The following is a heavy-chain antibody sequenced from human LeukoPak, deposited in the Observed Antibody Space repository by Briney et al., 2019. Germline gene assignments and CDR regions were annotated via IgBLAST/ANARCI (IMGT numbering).Heavy chain of an antibody. Sequence: ASVTVSCKASGYTFTGYYMHWVRQAPGQGLEWMGWINPNSGGTNYAQKFQGRVTMTRDTSISTAYMELSRLRSDDTAVYYCARVSGYYGSGSPFDYWGQGTLVTVSS. CDR3: ARVSGYYGSGSPFDY. CDR2: INPNSGGT. CDR1: GYTFTGYY. J-gene: IGHJ4*02. V-gene: IGHV1-2*02. D-gene: IGHD3-10*01.